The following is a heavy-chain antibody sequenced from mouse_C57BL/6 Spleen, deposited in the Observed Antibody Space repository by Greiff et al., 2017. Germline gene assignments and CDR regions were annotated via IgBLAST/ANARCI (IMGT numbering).Heavy chain of an antibody. Sequence: VKLEESGGGLVQPGGSMKLSCVASGFTFGNYWMNWVRRSPERGLEWVAQINLKSDKYATHHGESVKGRFTISRDVSKSSVYLQMNNLRAEDTGIYYCTEGNWYFDYWGQGTTLTVSS. CDR1: GFTFGNYW. J-gene: IGHJ2*01. CDR2: INLKSDKYAT. D-gene: IGHD2-1*01. CDR3: TEGNWYFDY. V-gene: IGHV6-3*01.